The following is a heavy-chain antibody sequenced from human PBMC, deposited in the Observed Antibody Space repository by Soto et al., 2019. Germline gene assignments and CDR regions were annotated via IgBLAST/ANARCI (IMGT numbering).Heavy chain of an antibody. Sequence: PSETLSLTRTVSGGSITSYYWSWIRQPPGKGLEWIGYIHNSGSTSYNPSLQSRVTISADVSKNQFSLDLRSVTAADTAVYYCARRWSGTDYWGHGTLVTVSS. CDR2: IHNSGST. J-gene: IGHJ4*01. V-gene: IGHV4-59*01. CDR3: ARRWSGTDY. CDR1: GGSITSYY. D-gene: IGHD3-10*01.